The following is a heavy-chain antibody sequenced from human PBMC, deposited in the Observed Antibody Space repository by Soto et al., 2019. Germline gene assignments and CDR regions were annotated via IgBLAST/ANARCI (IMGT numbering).Heavy chain of an antibody. Sequence: PSETLSLTCTVSGGSISSSSYYWGWIRQPPGKGLEWIGSIYYSGSTYYNPSLKSRVTISVDTSKNQFSLKLSSVTAADTAVYYCARHYSHPAILGNFDYWGQGTLVTVSS. J-gene: IGHJ4*02. CDR2: IYYSGST. CDR3: ARHYSHPAILGNFDY. D-gene: IGHD3-3*01. CDR1: GGSISSSSYY. V-gene: IGHV4-39*01.